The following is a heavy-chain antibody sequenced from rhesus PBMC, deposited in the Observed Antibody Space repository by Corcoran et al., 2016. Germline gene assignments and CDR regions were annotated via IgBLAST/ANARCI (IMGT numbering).Heavy chain of an antibody. J-gene: IGHJ4*01. V-gene: IGHV4S7*01. CDR1: GCSISGGYY. CDR3: ARDSSWRFDY. D-gene: IGHD6-13*01. CDR2: IYGNSAST. Sequence: QVQLQESGPGLVKPSETLSLTCAVSGCSISGGYYWGWIRPHPGKGLEWIGNIYGNSASTYYNPSLKSRVTISKDTSKNQFSLKLRSVTAADTAVYYCARDSSWRFDYWGQGVLVTVSS.